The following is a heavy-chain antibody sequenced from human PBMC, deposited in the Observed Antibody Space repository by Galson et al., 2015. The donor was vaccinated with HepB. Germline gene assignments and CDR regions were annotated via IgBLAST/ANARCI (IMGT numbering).Heavy chain of an antibody. CDR2: FHSDGDS. V-gene: IGHV3-53*01. CDR3: ARDHFDYSNAIYYFDS. D-gene: IGHD4-11*01. J-gene: IGHJ4*02. Sequence: SLRLSCAASGFTVSGSYMSWVRQAPGKGLEWVSVFHSDGDSDYADSVKGRFTISRDNSKNTLNLQMNSLRAEDTAVYFCARDHFDYSNAIYYFDSWGQGTLVTVSS. CDR1: GFTVSGSY.